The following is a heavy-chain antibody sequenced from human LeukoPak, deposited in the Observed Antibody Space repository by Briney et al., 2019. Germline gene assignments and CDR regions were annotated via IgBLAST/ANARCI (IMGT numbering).Heavy chain of an antibody. V-gene: IGHV3-23*01. D-gene: IGHD3-3*01. J-gene: IGHJ4*02. Sequence: GGSLRLSCVVSGFTFKNYAMSWVRQAPGKGLECVSSIRDSGNGTDYADSVKGRFTVSRDNSKNTLYLHMNTLSAEDTAVYHCAKWAYYDFWSGHYSWGQGTLVTVSP. CDR2: IRDSGNGT. CDR3: AKWAYYDFWSGHYS. CDR1: GFTFKNYA.